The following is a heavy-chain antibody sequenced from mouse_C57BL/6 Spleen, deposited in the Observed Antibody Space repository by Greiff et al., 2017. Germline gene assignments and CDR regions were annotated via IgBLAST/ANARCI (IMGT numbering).Heavy chain of an antibody. V-gene: IGHV1-53*01. Sequence: QVQLQQSGTELVKPGASVKLSCKASGYTFTSYWMHWVKQRPGQGLEWIGNINPSNGGTNYNEKFKSKATLTVDKSSSTAYMQLSSLTSEDSAVYYCARGGTTVVATPYAMDYWGQGTSVTVSS. D-gene: IGHD1-1*01. CDR1: GYTFTSYW. CDR3: ARGGTTVVATPYAMDY. J-gene: IGHJ4*01. CDR2: INPSNGGT.